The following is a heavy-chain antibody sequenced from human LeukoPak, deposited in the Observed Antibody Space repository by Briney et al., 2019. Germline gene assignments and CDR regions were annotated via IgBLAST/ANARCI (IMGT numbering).Heavy chain of an antibody. CDR3: AKDCRNFDYYDSSGYLHY. CDR1: GFTFSSYG. J-gene: IGHJ4*02. Sequence: GGSLRLSCAASGFTFSSYGMHWVRQAPGKGLEWVAVISYDGSNKYYADSVKGRFTISRDNSKNTLYLQMNSLRAEDTAVYYCAKDCRNFDYYDSSGYLHYWGQGTLVTVSS. CDR2: ISYDGSNK. V-gene: IGHV3-30*18. D-gene: IGHD3-22*01.